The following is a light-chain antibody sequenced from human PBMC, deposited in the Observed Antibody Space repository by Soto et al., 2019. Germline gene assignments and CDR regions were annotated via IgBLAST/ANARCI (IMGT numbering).Light chain of an antibody. Sequence: EIVLTQSPGTLSLSPGERATLSCRTSQSVSNYLAWYQHKRGQAPRLLIYGASNRATGIPARFSGSGSGTEFTLTISSLQSEDFAVYYCQHYSTWLWTFGQGTKVEIK. CDR2: GAS. J-gene: IGKJ1*01. CDR3: QHYSTWLWT. V-gene: IGKV3-15*01. CDR1: QSVSNY.